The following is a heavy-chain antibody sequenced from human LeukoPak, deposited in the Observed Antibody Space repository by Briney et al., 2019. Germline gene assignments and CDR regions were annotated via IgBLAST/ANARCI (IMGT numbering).Heavy chain of an antibody. CDR3: ARDRGELNRYDY. CDR1: GFTFSSYA. J-gene: IGHJ4*02. D-gene: IGHD1-7*01. V-gene: IGHV3-48*04. Sequence: GGSLRLSCAASGFTFSSYAMSWVRQAPGKGLEWVSSISISGTTIYYAESVRGRFTISRNNAKNSLYLQMNSLRAEDTALYYCARDRGELNRYDYWGQGTLVTVSS. CDR2: ISISGTTI.